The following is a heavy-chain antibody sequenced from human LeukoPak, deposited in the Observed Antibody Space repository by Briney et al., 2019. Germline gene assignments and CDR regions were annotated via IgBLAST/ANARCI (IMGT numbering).Heavy chain of an antibody. CDR3: ARDSPGGFGELSH. D-gene: IGHD3-10*01. J-gene: IGHJ4*02. CDR2: INTNTGNP. Sequence: ASVKVSCKASGYTFTSYAMSWVRQAPGQGLEWIGWINTNTGNPTYAQGFTGRFVFSLDTSVSTAYLQISSLKAEDTAVYYCARDSPGGFGELSHWGQGTLVTVSS. V-gene: IGHV7-4-1*02. CDR1: GYTFTSYA.